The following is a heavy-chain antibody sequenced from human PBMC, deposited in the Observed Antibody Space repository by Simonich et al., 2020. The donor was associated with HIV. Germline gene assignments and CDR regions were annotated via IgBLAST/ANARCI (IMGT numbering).Heavy chain of an antibody. CDR3: ATTINYEDAFDI. Sequence: QVQLQQWGAGLLKPSETPSLTCAVYGGSFSGYYWSWIRQSPGKGLEWIGEINHSGNTIYNPSLKGRVTISVEKSKNQFSLKLSSVTAADTAVYYCATTINYEDAFDIWGQGTMVTVSS. J-gene: IGHJ3*02. D-gene: IGHD4-4*01. CDR1: GGSFSGYY. V-gene: IGHV4-34*01. CDR2: INHSGNT.